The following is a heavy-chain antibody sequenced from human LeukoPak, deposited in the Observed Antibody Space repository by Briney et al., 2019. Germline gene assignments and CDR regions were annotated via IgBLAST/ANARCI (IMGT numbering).Heavy chain of an antibody. Sequence: TSETLSLTCTLSVGSISNYFCSWIRQPAGKGLDWIGRIYSSGSTDYKPSLKGRVTISVDKSKNQFSLKLSSVTAADTAVYYCAREVPASPPNYYYYMDVWGKGTTVTVSS. CDR3: AREVPASPPNYYYYMDV. D-gene: IGHD2-2*01. CDR1: VGSISNYF. J-gene: IGHJ6*03. V-gene: IGHV4-4*07. CDR2: IYSSGST.